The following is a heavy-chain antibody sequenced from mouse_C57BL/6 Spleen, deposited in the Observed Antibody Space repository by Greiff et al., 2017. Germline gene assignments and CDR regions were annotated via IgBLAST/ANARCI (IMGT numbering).Heavy chain of an antibody. CDR1: GFNIKDDY. J-gene: IGHJ3*01. CDR2: IDPENGDT. V-gene: IGHV14-4*01. D-gene: IGHD4-1*01. Sequence: VQLQQSGAELVRPGASVKLSCTASGFNIKDDYMHWVKQRPEQALEWIGWIDPENGDTEYASKFQGKATITADTSSNTAYLQLSSLTSEDTAVYYCTTKLSAYWGQGTLVTVSA. CDR3: TTKLSAY.